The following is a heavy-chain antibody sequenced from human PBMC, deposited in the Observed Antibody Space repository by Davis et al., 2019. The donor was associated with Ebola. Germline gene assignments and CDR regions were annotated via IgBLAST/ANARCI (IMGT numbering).Heavy chain of an antibody. J-gene: IGHJ4*02. D-gene: IGHD4-17*01. CDR1: GGTFSSYA. CDR2: IIPILGIA. V-gene: IGHV1-69*04. Sequence: SVKVSCKASGGTFSSYAISWVRQAPGQGLEWMGRIIPILGIANYAQKFQGRVTITADKSTSTAYMELSSLGSEDTAVYYCARDLGGGGVTTFWGQGTLVTVSS. CDR3: ARDLGGGGVTTF.